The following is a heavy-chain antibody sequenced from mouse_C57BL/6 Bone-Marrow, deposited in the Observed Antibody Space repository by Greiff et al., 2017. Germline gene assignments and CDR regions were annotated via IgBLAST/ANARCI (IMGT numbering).Heavy chain of an antibody. Sequence: VQLQQSGPELVKPGASVKISCKASGYTFTDYYMNWVKQSHGKSLEWIGAINPNNGGTSYNQKFKGKATLTVDKSSSTSCRELRGLTSEDSAVYYCARRGLRAWFAYWGQGTLVTVSA. V-gene: IGHV1-26*01. J-gene: IGHJ3*01. CDR2: INPNNGGT. CDR1: GYTFTDYY. D-gene: IGHD3-3*01. CDR3: ARRGLRAWFAY.